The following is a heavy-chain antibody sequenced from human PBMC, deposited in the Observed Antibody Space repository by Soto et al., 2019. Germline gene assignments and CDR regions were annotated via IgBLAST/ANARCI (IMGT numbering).Heavy chain of an antibody. J-gene: IGHJ4*02. Sequence: QVQLVESGGGVVQPGRSLRLSCAASGFTFSSYGMHWLRQAPGKGLEWVAVISYDGSNKYYADSVKGRFTISRDNSKNTLYLRMNSLRAEDTAVYYCAKDGGYCSGGSCYGDYWGQGTLVTVSS. CDR2: ISYDGSNK. CDR1: GFTFSSYG. V-gene: IGHV3-30*18. D-gene: IGHD2-15*01. CDR3: AKDGGYCSGGSCYGDY.